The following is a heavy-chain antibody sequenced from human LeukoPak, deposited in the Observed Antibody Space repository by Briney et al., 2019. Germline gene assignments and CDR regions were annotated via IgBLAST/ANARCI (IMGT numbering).Heavy chain of an antibody. J-gene: IGHJ4*02. D-gene: IGHD1-26*01. V-gene: IGHV4-39*01. CDR3: ARQGGFGGSYYYFDY. CDR1: GGSISSSSYY. Sequence: SETLSLTCTVSGGSISSSSYYWGWIRQPPGTGLEWIGSIYYSGSTYYNPSLKSRVTISVDTSKNQFSLKLSSVTAADTAVYYCARQGGFGGSYYYFDYWGQGTLVTVSS. CDR2: IYYSGST.